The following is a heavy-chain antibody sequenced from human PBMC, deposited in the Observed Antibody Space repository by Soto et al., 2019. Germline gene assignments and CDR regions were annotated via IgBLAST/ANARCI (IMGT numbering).Heavy chain of an antibody. V-gene: IGHV3-64D*06. D-gene: IGHD3-9*01. CDR1: GLSLCSYA. J-gene: IGHJ5*02. Sequence: PGGSLGLCSAACGLSLCSYAMDWARQATGKGLEYVSAISSNGGSTYYADSVKGRFTISRDNSKNTLYLQMSSLRAEDTAVYYCVKGGHDILTGLSPTDPWGQGTLVTVSS. CDR2: ISSNGGST. CDR3: VKGGHDILTGLSPTDP.